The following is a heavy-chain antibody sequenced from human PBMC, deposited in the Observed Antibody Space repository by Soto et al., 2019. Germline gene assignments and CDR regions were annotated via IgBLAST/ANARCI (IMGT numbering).Heavy chain of an antibody. Sequence: QVQLVQSGAEVKKPGSSVKVSCKASGGTFSSYAISWVRQAPGQGLEWMGGIIPVFGTANYAQKFQGRVTITADESTSTAYMELSSLRSEDTAVYYCARDRERLGGIVRGSFDYWGQGTLVTVSS. CDR2: IIPVFGTA. CDR3: ARDRERLGGIVRGSFDY. J-gene: IGHJ4*02. V-gene: IGHV1-69*01. CDR1: GGTFSSYA. D-gene: IGHD3-16*01.